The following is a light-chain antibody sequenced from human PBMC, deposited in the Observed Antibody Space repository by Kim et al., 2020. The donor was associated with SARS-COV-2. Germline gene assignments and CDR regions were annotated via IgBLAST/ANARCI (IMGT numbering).Light chain of an antibody. CDR1: KLGDNY. CDR3: QAWDSSIYVV. Sequence: SSELTQPPSVSVSPGQTASITCSGDKLGDNYVWWYQQKPGQSPVLVIYQDNNRPSGIPERFSGSNSGNTATLTISGTQAMDEADYYCQAWDSSIYVVFGGGTQLTVL. CDR2: QDN. V-gene: IGLV3-1*01. J-gene: IGLJ2*01.